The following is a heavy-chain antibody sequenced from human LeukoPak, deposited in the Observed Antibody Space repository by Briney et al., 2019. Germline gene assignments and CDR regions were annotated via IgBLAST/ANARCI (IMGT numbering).Heavy chain of an antibody. J-gene: IGHJ6*03. Sequence: SETLSLTCTVSGDSISSYYWSWIRQPPGKGLERIGYIYNSESTYYNPSLKSRFTTSVDTSKNQFSLKLTSVTAADTAVYYCARGLLKGQLHLGYSYYMDVWGKGTTITVSS. D-gene: IGHD2-2*01. CDR3: ARGLLKGQLHLGYSYYMDV. V-gene: IGHV4-59*13. CDR2: IYNSEST. CDR1: GDSISSYY.